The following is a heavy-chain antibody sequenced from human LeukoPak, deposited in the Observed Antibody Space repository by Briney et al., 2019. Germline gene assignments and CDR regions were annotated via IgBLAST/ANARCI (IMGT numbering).Heavy chain of an antibody. CDR2: ISGSGGST. CDR3: AKKGHSISEGWFDP. V-gene: IGHV3-23*01. D-gene: IGHD6-6*01. CDR1: GFIFSSYG. J-gene: IGHJ5*02. Sequence: GGSLRLSCAASGFIFSSYGMTWVRQAPGKGLEWVSVISGSGGSTYYADSVKGRFTISRDNSKNTLYLQMSSLRAEDTAVYYCAKKGHSISEGWFDPWGQGTLVTVSS.